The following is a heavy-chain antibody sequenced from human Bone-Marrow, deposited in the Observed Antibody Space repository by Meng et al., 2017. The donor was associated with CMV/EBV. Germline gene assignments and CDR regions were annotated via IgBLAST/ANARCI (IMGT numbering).Heavy chain of an antibody. D-gene: IGHD5-18*01. CDR2: ISFDGSNK. J-gene: IGHJ4*01. Sequence: GESLKISCAASGFTFSNYAVHWVRQAPGKGLEWVTIISFDGSNKYYADSVKGRFTISRDNSKSTLYLQMNSVRVEDMAVYYCARDRFQGYSYGLSDYWGQGKLVNVAS. V-gene: IGHV3-30-3*01. CDR1: GFTFSNYA. CDR3: ARDRFQGYSYGLSDY.